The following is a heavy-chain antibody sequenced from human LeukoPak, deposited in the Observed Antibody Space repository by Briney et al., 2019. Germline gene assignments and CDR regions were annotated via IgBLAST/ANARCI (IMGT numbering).Heavy chain of an antibody. J-gene: IGHJ1*01. CDR1: GYIFTTYW. V-gene: IGHV5-51*01. CDR3: AAASSSTSAGYFQD. D-gene: IGHD2-2*01. CDR2: IYPGDSEP. Sequence: GESLKISCEGSGYIFTTYWIGWVRRMPGKVLGWMGAIYPGDSEPTYSPSFQGQVTISVDKSIRTAYLQWSSLKASDSAIYYCAAASSSTSAGYFQDWGQGTLVTVSS.